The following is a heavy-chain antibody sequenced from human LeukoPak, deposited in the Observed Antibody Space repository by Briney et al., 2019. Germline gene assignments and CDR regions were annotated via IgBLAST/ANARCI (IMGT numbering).Heavy chain of an antibody. CDR3: ARGSLVFRAFGY. CDR1: GYTFTSYD. J-gene: IGHJ4*02. CDR2: MNPNSGNT. D-gene: IGHD6-13*01. Sequence: ASVKVSCKASGYTFTSYDINWVRQATGQGLEWMGWMNPNSGNTGYAQKFQGRVTMTRNTSISTAYMELSSLRSEDTAVYYCARGSLVFRAFGYWGQGTLVTVSS. V-gene: IGHV1-8*01.